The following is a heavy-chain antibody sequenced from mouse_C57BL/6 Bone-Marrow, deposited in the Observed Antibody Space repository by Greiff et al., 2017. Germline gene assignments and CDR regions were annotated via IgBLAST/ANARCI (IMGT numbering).Heavy chain of an antibody. V-gene: IGHV3-8*01. CDR3: ARAITTVVAPPYYYAMDY. CDR2: ISYSGST. CDR1: GYSITSDY. Sequence: EVKLMESGPGLAKPSQTLSLTCSVTGYSITSDYWNWIRKFPGNKLEYMGYISYSGSTYYNPSLKSRISITRDTSKNQYYLQLNSVTTEDTATYYCARAITTVVAPPYYYAMDYWGQGTSVTVSS. D-gene: IGHD1-1*01. J-gene: IGHJ4*01.